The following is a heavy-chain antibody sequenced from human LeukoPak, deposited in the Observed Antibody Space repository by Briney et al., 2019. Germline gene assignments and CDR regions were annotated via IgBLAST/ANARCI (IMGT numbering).Heavy chain of an antibody. J-gene: IGHJ6*02. D-gene: IGHD3-10*01. V-gene: IGHV3-43*02. Sequence: GGSLRLSCAASGFTFDDYAMHWVRQAPGKGLEWVSLISGDGGSTYYADSVKGRFAISRDNSKNSLYLQMNSLRTEDTALYYCAKDLRYYYGSGSYFTIYYGMDVWGQGTTVTVSS. CDR3: AKDLRYYYGSGSYFTIYYGMDV. CDR1: GFTFDDYA. CDR2: ISGDGGST.